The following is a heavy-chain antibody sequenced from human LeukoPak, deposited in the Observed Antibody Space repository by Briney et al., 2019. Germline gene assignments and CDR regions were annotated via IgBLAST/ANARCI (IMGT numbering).Heavy chain of an antibody. D-gene: IGHD5-18*01. Sequence: GGSLRLSCAASGFTFSSYWMHWVRQAPGKGLEWVANIKPDGSEKYYVDSVKGRFTISRDNAKNSLYLQMNGLRAEDTAVYYCARDRIQLWSHDYWGQGTLVTVSS. CDR2: IKPDGSEK. V-gene: IGHV3-7*04. J-gene: IGHJ4*02. CDR1: GFTFSSYW. CDR3: ARDRIQLWSHDY.